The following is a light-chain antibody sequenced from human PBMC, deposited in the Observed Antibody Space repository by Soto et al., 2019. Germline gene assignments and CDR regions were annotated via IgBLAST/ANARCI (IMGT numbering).Light chain of an antibody. V-gene: IGKV1-33*01. Sequence: DIQMTQSPSSLSASVGDRVTITCQASQDISNYLNWYQQKQGKAPKLLIYDASNLETGVPSRFSGSESGTDFTLTISRLQPEDIATYYCQQYDNLPITFGQGTRLEIK. CDR1: QDISNY. CDR2: DAS. J-gene: IGKJ5*01. CDR3: QQYDNLPIT.